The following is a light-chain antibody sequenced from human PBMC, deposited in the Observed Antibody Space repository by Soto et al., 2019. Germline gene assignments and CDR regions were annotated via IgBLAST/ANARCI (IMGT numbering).Light chain of an antibody. J-gene: IGKJ1*01. CDR1: QSISTT. CDR3: LQYHNLWA. V-gene: IGKV3D-15*01. CDR2: GAS. Sequence: EIVLTQSPVTLSVSPGERATLSCRASQSISTTLVWYQQKPGQAPRLLIYGASTRATGIPARFSGSGSGKEFTLTISSLQSEDFAVYSCLQYHNLWAFGQGTKVDI.